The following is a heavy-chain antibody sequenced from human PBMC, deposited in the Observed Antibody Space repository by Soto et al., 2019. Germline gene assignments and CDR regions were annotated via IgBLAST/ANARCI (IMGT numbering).Heavy chain of an antibody. Sequence: SVSLSCTASGFTFDDYAMHWVRQAPGMGLEWVSGITYNSGTVGYADSAKGRFIIYRENAKSSIYLQMNSLRPEDTALYYCAKSDYGFGGWIDSWRQGT. D-gene: IGHD3-16*01. V-gene: IGHV3-9*01. CDR3: AKSDYGFGGWIDS. CDR2: ITYNSGTV. J-gene: IGHJ5*01. CDR1: GFTFDDYA.